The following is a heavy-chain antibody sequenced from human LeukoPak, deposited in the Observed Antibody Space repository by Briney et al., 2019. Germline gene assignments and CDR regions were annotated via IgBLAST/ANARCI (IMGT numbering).Heavy chain of an antibody. J-gene: IGHJ4*02. D-gene: IGHD1-1*01. CDR3: ARVYNWNGYFDF. V-gene: IGHV1-46*01. Sequence: ASVKVSCKASGYTFITYYIHWVRQAPGQGLEWMGVINPSGGSTTYAQKFQGRVTMTRDTSTSTVHMGLSSLRSEDTAVYYCARVYNWNGYFDFWGQGTLVTVSS. CDR2: INPSGGST. CDR1: GYTFITYY.